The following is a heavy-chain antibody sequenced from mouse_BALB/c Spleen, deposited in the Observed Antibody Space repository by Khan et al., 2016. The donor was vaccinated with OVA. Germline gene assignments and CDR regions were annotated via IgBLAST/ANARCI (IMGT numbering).Heavy chain of an antibody. Sequence: QVQLKESGPGLVAPSQSLSITCTVSGFSLTDYGINWIRQPPGKGLEWLGMIWGDGSTDYNSDLKSRLSISKDNSKSQVFLKMNSLQTDDTARFYCARELRRGGFAYWGQGTLVTVSA. CDR1: GFSLTDYG. CDR2: IWGDGST. J-gene: IGHJ3*01. CDR3: ARELRRGGFAY. V-gene: IGHV2-6-7*01. D-gene: IGHD1-2*01.